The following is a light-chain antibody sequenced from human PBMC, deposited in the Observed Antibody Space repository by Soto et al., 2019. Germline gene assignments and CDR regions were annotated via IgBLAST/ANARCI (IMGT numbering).Light chain of an antibody. Sequence: SYELTQPPSVSVSPGQTASITCSGEKLGDKYACWYQQKPGQSPVLVIYQDSKRPSGIPERFSGSNSGNTATLTISGTQAMDDADYYCQAWDSSTGVVFGGGTKLTVL. CDR3: QAWDSSTGVV. J-gene: IGLJ2*01. CDR1: KLGDKY. CDR2: QDS. V-gene: IGLV3-1*01.